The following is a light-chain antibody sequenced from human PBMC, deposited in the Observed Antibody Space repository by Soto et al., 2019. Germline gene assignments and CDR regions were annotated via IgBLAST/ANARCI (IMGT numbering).Light chain of an antibody. CDR3: QQYGSSPRT. CDR1: QSVSNNY. CDR2: GAS. V-gene: IGKV3-20*01. J-gene: IGKJ5*01. Sequence: EIVLTQSPATLSVSPGERVTLSCRASQSVSNNYLAWYQQKPGQAPRLLIYGASNRATGIPDRFSGSGSGTDFTLTISRLEPEDFAVYYCQQYGSSPRTFGQGTRLEIK.